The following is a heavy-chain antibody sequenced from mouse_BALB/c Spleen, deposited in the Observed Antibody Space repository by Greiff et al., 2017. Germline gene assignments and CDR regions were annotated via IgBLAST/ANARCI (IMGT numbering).Heavy chain of an antibody. D-gene: IGHD2-4*01. CDR1: GDSITSGY. V-gene: IGHV3-8*02. CDR2: ISYSGST. J-gene: IGHJ4*01. CDR3: ARKGITPYAMDY. Sequence: EVKLVESGPSLVKPSQTLSLTCSVTGDSITSGYWNWIRKFPGNKLEYMGYISYSGSTYYNPSLKSRISITRDTSKNQYYLQLNSVTTEDTATYYCARKGITPYAMDYWGQGTSVTVSS.